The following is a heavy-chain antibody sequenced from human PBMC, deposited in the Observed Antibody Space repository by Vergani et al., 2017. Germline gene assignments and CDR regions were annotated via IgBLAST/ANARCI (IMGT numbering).Heavy chain of an antibody. J-gene: IGHJ3*02. CDR2: IFSSGST. CDR3: ARLRFIGYKSGGDAFDI. Sequence: QLQLQESGPGLVKPSETLSLTCTVSGGSISSNYYGGWIRQPPGKGLEWIGTIFSSGSTYYNPSLQSRVTISVDTSKNQFSLKLSSVTATDTAVYYCARLRFIGYKSGGDAFDIWAQGQWSPSLQ. V-gene: IGHV4-39*01. CDR1: GGSISSNYY. D-gene: IGHD2-21*02.